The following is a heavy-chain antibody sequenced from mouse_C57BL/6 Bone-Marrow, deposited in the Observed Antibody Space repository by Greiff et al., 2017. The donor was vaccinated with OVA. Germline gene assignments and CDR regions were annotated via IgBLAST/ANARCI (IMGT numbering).Heavy chain of an antibody. D-gene: IGHD1-1*02. V-gene: IGHV5-4*01. CDR2: ISDGGRFP. CDR1: GFTFSSYA. J-gene: IGHJ3*01. Sequence: DVMLVESGGGLVKPGGSLKLSCAASGFTFSSYAMSWVRQTPEKRLEWVATISDGGRFPYYPDNVKGRFTNARDNAKNNLYLQMSQLKSEDTAMYYCARERTGIAWFAYWGQGTLVTVSA. CDR3: ARERTGIAWFAY.